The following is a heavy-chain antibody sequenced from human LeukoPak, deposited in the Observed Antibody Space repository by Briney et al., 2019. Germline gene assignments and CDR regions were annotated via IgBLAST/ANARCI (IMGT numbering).Heavy chain of an antibody. CDR2: IIPIFGTA. CDR1: GGTFSSYA. CDR3: ARSPLNYGSGSYFDY. J-gene: IGHJ4*02. Sequence: GASVKVSCKASGGTFSSYAISWVRQAPGQGLEWMGGIIPIFGTANYAQKFQGRVTITADESTSTAYMELSSLRSEDTAVYYCARSPLNYGSGSYFDYWGQGTLVTVSS. V-gene: IGHV1-69*13. D-gene: IGHD3-10*01.